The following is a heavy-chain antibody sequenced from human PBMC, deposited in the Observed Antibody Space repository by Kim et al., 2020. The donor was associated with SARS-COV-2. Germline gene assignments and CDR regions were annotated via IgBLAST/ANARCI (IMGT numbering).Heavy chain of an antibody. J-gene: IGHJ4*02. D-gene: IGHD3-16*01. CDR3: TLIMLGY. CDR2: DGSNK. V-gene: IGHV3-30-3*01. Sequence: DGSNKYYADSVKGRFTISRDKSKNTLYLQMNSLRAEDTAVYYCTLIMLGYWGQGTLVTVSS.